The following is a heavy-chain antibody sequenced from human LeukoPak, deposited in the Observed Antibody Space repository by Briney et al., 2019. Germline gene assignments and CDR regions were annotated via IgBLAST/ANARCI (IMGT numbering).Heavy chain of an antibody. D-gene: IGHD3-10*02. Sequence: GGFLRLSCAASGFTFSSYGMHWVRQAPGKGLEWVAVIWYDGSNKYYADSVKGRFTISRDNSKNTLYLQMNSLRAEDTAVYYFAKDGVFGGGNYMDVWGKGTTVTVSS. CDR1: GFTFSSYG. CDR2: IWYDGSNK. V-gene: IGHV3-33*06. CDR3: AKDGVFGGGNYMDV. J-gene: IGHJ6*03.